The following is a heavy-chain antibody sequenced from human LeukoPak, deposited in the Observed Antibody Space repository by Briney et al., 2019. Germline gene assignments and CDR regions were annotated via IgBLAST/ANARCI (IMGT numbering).Heavy chain of an antibody. CDR1: GFTFSSYS. Sequence: GGSLRLSCAASGFTFSSYSMNWVRQAPGKGLEWVSSISSSSYIYYADSVKGRFTISRDNAKNSLYLQMNSLRAEDTAVYYCARGRTKGLLWFGEYDYWGQGTLVTVSS. CDR2: ISSSSYI. J-gene: IGHJ4*02. D-gene: IGHD3-10*01. V-gene: IGHV3-21*01. CDR3: ARGRTKGLLWFGEYDY.